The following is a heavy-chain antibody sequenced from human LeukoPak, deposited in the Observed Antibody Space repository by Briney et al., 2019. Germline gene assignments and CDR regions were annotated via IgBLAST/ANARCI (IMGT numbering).Heavy chain of an antibody. J-gene: IGHJ3*02. CDR3: ARMSLIGAFSSFDI. CDR2: VYTGDSDT. D-gene: IGHD1-26*01. CDR1: GYYFTAYW. V-gene: IGHV5-51*01. Sequence: GESLKISCKASGYYFTAYWIGWVRQMPGKGLEWMGIVYTGDSDTRYSPSFQGQVTMSVDKSVTTAYLHWSSLKASDTAMYYCARMSLIGAFSSFDIWGQGTMVTVSS.